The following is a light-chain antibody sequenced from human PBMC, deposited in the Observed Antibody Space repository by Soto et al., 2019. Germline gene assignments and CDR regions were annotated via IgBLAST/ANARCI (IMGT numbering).Light chain of an antibody. CDR3: QQFGSSSWT. CDR2: GAS. Sequence: ESVLTQSPGTLSLSPGEKATLSCRASQSVSSSYLAWYQQKPGQAPRLLIYGASSRATGIPDRFSGSGSGTDFTLTVSRLEPEDFAVYYCQQFGSSSWTSGQGTKVQI. CDR1: QSVSSSY. J-gene: IGKJ1*01. V-gene: IGKV3-20*01.